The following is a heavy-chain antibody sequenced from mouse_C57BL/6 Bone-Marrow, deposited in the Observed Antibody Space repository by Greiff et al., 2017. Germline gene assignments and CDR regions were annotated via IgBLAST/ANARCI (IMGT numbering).Heavy chain of an antibody. CDR1: GFTFSDYG. V-gene: IGHV5-17*01. CDR2: ISSGSSTI. Sequence: EVKLQESGGGLVKPGGSLKLSCAASGFTFSDYGMHWVRQAPEKGLEWVAYISSGSSTIYYADTVKGRFTISRDNAKNTLFLQMTSLRSEDTAMYYCATSYGSSYDWFAYWGQGTLVTVSA. CDR3: ATSYGSSYDWFAY. J-gene: IGHJ3*01. D-gene: IGHD1-1*01.